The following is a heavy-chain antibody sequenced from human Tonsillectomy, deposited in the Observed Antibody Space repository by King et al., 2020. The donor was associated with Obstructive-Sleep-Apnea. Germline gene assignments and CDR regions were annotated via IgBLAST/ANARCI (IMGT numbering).Heavy chain of an antibody. CDR3: ARVPRHYASGSYYNLDY. J-gene: IGHJ4*02. CDR1: GLTFSNYW. V-gene: IGHV3-74*01. D-gene: IGHD3-10*01. Sequence: VQLVESGGGLVQPGGSLRLSCAASGLTFSNYWMHWVRQAPGKGLVWVSRTNSDGSTTRYADSVKGRFTISSDNAKNTLPLQISSLRAEDTAVYYCARVPRHYASGSYYNLDYWGQGTLVTVSS. CDR2: TNSDGSTT.